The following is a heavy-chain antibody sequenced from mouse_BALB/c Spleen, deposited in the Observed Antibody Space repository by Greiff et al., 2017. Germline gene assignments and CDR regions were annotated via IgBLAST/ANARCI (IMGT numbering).Heavy chain of an antibody. V-gene: IGHV5-9-1*01. Sequence: EVMLVESGGGLVKPGGSLKLSCAASGFTFSSYAMSWVRQTPEKRLEWVATISSGGSYTYYPDSVKGRFTISRDNAKNTLYLQMSSLRSEDTAMYYCAKGTTATAWFADWGQGTLVTVSA. J-gene: IGHJ3*01. CDR1: GFTFSSYA. D-gene: IGHD1-2*01. CDR2: ISSGGSYT. CDR3: AKGTTATAWFAD.